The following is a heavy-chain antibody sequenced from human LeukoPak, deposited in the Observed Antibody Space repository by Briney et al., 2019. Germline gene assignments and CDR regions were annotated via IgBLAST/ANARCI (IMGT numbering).Heavy chain of an antibody. V-gene: IGHV4-34*01. J-gene: IGHJ4*02. CDR3: ARTDSSGYYGAY. D-gene: IGHD3-22*01. CDR1: GGPFSGYY. CDR2: INHSGST. Sequence: PSETLSLTCAVYGGPFSGYYWSWIRQPPGKGLEWIGEINHSGSTNYNPSLKSRLTMSVDTSNNLFSLKLSSVTAADTAVYYCARTDSSGYYGAYWGQGTLVTVSS.